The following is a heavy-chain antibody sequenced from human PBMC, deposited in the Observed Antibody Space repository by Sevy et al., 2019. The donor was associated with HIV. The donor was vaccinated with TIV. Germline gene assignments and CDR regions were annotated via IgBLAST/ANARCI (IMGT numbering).Heavy chain of an antibody. V-gene: IGHV1-2*02. CDR1: GYTFTGYY. CDR3: ARSRYSSSWYAPKGDFDY. D-gene: IGHD6-13*01. Sequence: ASVKVSCKASGYTFTGYYMHWVRQAPGQGLEWMGWINPNSGGTNYAQKFQGRVTMTRDTSISTAYMELSRLRSDDTAVYYCARSRYSSSWYAPKGDFDYWGQGTLVTVSS. CDR2: INPNSGGT. J-gene: IGHJ4*02.